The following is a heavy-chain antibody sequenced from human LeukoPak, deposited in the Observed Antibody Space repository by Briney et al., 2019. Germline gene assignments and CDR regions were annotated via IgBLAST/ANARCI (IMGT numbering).Heavy chain of an antibody. J-gene: IGHJ4*02. Sequence: PGGSLRLSCAASGFTFSSYAMSWVRQAPGKGLEWVSAISGSGGSTYYADSVKGRFTISRDNSKTTLYLQMNSLRAEDTAVYYCAKDPSRSLRFLELGVPDYWGQGTLVTVSS. CDR2: ISGSGGST. CDR1: GFTFSSYA. V-gene: IGHV3-23*01. D-gene: IGHD3-3*01. CDR3: AKDPSRSLRFLELGVPDY.